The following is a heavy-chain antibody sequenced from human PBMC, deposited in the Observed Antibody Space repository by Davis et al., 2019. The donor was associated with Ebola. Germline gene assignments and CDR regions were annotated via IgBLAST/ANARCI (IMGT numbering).Heavy chain of an antibody. Sequence: SVKVSCKASGGTFSSYAISWVRQAPGQGLEWMGRITPILGIANYAQKFQGRVTITADKSTSTAYMELSSLRSEDTAVYYCARAIGNYGGWFDPWGQGTLVTVSS. J-gene: IGHJ5*02. D-gene: IGHD4-11*01. V-gene: IGHV1-69*04. CDR2: ITPILGIA. CDR1: GGTFSSYA. CDR3: ARAIGNYGGWFDP.